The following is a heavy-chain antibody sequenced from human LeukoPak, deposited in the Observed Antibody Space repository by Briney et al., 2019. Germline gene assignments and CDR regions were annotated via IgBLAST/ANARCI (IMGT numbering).Heavy chain of an antibody. Sequence: ASVKVSCKASGYTFTDYYMHWLRPAPGQGLEWMGWINANSGGTNYAQKFEGRVTMTRDTSTSTAYKELSRLRTADTDVYYCARDNGSGDSYPSYWGQGTLVTVSS. CDR1: GYTFTDYY. J-gene: IGHJ4*02. V-gene: IGHV1-2*02. CDR2: INANSGGT. D-gene: IGHD2-21*02. CDR3: ARDNGSGDSYPSY.